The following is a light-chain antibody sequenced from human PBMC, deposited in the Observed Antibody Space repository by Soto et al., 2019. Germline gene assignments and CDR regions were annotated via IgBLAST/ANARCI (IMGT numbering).Light chain of an antibody. CDR3: DQYASSPLT. V-gene: IGKV3-20*01. J-gene: IGKJ4*01. CDR2: HAS. CDR1: QSVGNNF. Sequence: EIVLTQSPGTLSLSPGERAALSCRASQSVGNNFLGWYQQKPGQSPRLLIYHASNRATGIPDRFSGTASGRDFTLTISRLEPEDFAVYYCDQYASSPLTCGGATKVEIK.